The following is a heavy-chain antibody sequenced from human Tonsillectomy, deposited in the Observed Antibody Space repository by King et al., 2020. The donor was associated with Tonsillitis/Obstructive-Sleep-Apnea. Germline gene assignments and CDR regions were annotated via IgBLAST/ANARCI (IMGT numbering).Heavy chain of an antibody. CDR3: ATAHYDGTGYYYWYFDL. V-gene: IGHV1-69*01. D-gene: IGHD3-22*01. Sequence: QVQLVESGAEVKKPGSSVKVSCKASGGTFNTLAICWVRQAPGQGLEWMGGIIPIFDSPRYAQKFQGRLTITADESTSTAYMALSGLRSEDTAFYYCATAHYDGTGYYYWYFDLWGRGTLVTVSS. CDR2: IIPIFDSP. CDR1: GGTFNTLA. J-gene: IGHJ2*01.